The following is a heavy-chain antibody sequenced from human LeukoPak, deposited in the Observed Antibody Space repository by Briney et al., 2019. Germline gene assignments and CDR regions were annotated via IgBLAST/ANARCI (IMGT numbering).Heavy chain of an antibody. V-gene: IGHV3-23*01. CDR1: GFTFSSYA. D-gene: IGHD3-22*01. Sequence: PGGSLRLSCAASGFTFSSYAMSWVRQAPGKGLEWVSAISGSGGSTYYADSVKGRFTISRDNSKNTLYLQMNSLRAEDTAVYYCANLGALTYYYDSSGYYYFDYWGQGTLVTVSS. CDR2: ISGSGGST. J-gene: IGHJ4*02. CDR3: ANLGALTYYYDSSGYYYFDY.